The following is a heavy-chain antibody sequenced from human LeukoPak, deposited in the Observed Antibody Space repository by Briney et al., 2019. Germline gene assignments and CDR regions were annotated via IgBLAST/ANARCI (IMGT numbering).Heavy chain of an antibody. V-gene: IGHV3-53*04. D-gene: IGHD6-13*01. CDR2: IYSGGST. Sequence: GGSLRLSCAASGFTVSSNCMSWVRQAPGKGLEWVSVIYSGGSTYYADSVKGRFTISRHNSKNTLYLQMNSLRAEDTAVYYCARGQQLDYYYYYGMDVWGQGTTVTVSS. CDR1: GFTVSSNC. CDR3: ARGQQLDYYYYYGMDV. J-gene: IGHJ6*02.